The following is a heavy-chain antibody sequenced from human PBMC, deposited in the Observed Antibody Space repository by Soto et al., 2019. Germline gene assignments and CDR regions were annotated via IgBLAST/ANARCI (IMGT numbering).Heavy chain of an antibody. CDR3: ARVHYGEPLPYYYYGMDV. D-gene: IGHD4-17*01. V-gene: IGHV1-69*13. CDR2: IIPIFGTA. CDR1: GGTFSSYA. J-gene: IGHJ6*02. Sequence: GASVKVSCKASGGTFSSYAISWVRQAPGQGLEWMGGIIPIFGTANYAQKFQGRVTITADESTSTAYMELSSLRSEDTAVYYCARVHYGEPLPYYYYGMDVWGQGTTVTVSS.